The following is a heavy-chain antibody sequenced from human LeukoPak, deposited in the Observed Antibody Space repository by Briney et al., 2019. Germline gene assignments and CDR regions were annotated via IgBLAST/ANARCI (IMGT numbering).Heavy chain of an antibody. CDR2: IYYSGST. CDR1: GGSISSYY. Sequence: PSETLSLTCTVSGGSISSYYWSWIRQPPGKGLEWIGYIYYSGSTNYNPSLKSRVTISVDTSKNQFSLKLSSVTAADTAVYYCARDTAMAPGYFDYSGQGTLVTVSS. V-gene: IGHV4-59*01. CDR3: ARDTAMAPGYFDY. D-gene: IGHD5-18*01. J-gene: IGHJ4*02.